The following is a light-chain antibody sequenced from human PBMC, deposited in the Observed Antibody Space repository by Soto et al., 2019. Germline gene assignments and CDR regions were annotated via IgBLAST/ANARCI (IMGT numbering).Light chain of an antibody. CDR1: QTVNSR. Sequence: EIVLTQSPATLSSSPGERATLSCRASQTVNSRLAWYQHKPGQAPRLLIYHTSNRATGIPARFSGSGSGTDFTLTISSLEPEDFAVYYCQEYFQWPPGMFGPGTTVDIK. CDR3: QEYFQWPPGM. V-gene: IGKV3-11*01. J-gene: IGKJ1*01. CDR2: HTS.